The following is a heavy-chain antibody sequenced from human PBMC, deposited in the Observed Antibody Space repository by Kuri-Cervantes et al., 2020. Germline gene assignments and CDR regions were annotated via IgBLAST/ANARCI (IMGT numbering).Heavy chain of an antibody. J-gene: IGHJ6*02. V-gene: IGHV3-23*01. CDR3: ARGGYSCGPTRITYGMDV. Sequence: GGSLRLSCAASGFTFSNYAMSWVRQAPGKGLEWVSSISGSGGSSYHAVSVKGRFTISRDNSKNTLYLQMNSLRAEDTAVYYCARGGYSCGPTRITYGMDVWGQGTTVTVSS. CDR2: ISGSGGSS. D-gene: IGHD5-18*01. CDR1: GFTFSNYA.